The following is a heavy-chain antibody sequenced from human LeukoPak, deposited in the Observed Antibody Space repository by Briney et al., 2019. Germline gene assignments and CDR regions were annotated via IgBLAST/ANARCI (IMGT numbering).Heavy chain of an antibody. J-gene: IGHJ4*02. CDR2: IYTSGST. CDR3: ARGVKCSGGSCYYFDY. Sequence: SETLSLTCAVSGGSISSYYWSWIRQPAGKGLEWIGRIYTSGSTNYNPSLKSRVTMSVDTSKNQFSLKLRSVTAADTAVYYCARGVKCSGGSCYYFDYWGQATLVTVSS. CDR1: GGSISSYY. D-gene: IGHD2-15*01. V-gene: IGHV4-4*07.